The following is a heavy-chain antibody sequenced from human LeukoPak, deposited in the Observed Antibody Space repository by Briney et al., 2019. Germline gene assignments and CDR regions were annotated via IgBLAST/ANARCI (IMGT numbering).Heavy chain of an antibody. Sequence: ASVKVSCKASGYTFTSYGISWVRQAPGQGLEWMGWISAYNGNTNYAQKLQGRVTMITDTSTSTAYMELRSLRSDDTAVYYCARDRASAVWFGELIDYWGQGTLVTVSS. J-gene: IGHJ4*02. V-gene: IGHV1-18*01. CDR1: GYTFTSYG. CDR3: ARDRASAVWFGELIDY. CDR2: ISAYNGNT. D-gene: IGHD3-10*01.